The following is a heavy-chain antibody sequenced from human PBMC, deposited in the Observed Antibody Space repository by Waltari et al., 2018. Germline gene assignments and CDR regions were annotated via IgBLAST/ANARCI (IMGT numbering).Heavy chain of an antibody. Sequence: EVQLVESGGGLVQPGRSLRLSCAASGFPFDDYAMHWVRQAPGKGLEWVSGISWNSGSIGYADSVKGRFTISRDNAKNSLYLQMNSLRAEDTALYYCAKDRGGYSSSWYDYWGQGTLVTVSS. D-gene: IGHD6-13*01. CDR3: AKDRGGYSSSWYDY. V-gene: IGHV3-9*01. CDR1: GFPFDDYA. CDR2: ISWNSGSI. J-gene: IGHJ4*02.